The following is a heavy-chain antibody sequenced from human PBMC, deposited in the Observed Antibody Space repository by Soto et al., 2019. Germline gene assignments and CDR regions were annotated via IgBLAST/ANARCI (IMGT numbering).Heavy chain of an antibody. CDR1: GGSVSSGVFS. CDR2: ISHGGSP. CDR3: ARGHYYYAMDV. J-gene: IGHJ6*02. Sequence: QLQLQESGSGVVKPSQTLFLTCAVSGGSVSSGVFSWNWIRQPPGQGLEWIGYISHGGSPHYTPSLRGRVSISVDRSTNVISLNLTSMTPADTAVYFCARGHYYYAMDVWGQGTTVTVSS. V-gene: IGHV4-30-2*01.